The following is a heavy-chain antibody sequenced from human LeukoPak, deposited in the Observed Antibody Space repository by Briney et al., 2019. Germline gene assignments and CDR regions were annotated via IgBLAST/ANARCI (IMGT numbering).Heavy chain of an antibody. D-gene: IGHD1-26*01. CDR2: ISSTGAYI. V-gene: IGHV3-21*04. CDR1: GFIFSSDS. J-gene: IGHJ4*02. Sequence: GGSLRLSCATSGFIFSSDSMIWVRQAPGKGLEWVSSISSTGAYIYYADSLKGRFTISRDNAKNSLYLQMNSLRAEDTALYYCAKDIGGVGALFDYWGQGTLVTVSS. CDR3: AKDIGGVGALFDY.